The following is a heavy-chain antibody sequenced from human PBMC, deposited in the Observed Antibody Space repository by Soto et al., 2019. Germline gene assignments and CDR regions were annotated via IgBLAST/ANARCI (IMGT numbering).Heavy chain of an antibody. CDR3: ATKGYSSSSAFDY. CDR2: INPNSGGT. J-gene: IGHJ4*02. D-gene: IGHD6-6*01. Sequence: ASVKVSCKASGYTFTGYYMHWVRQAPGQGLEWMGWINPNSGGTNYAQKFQGWVTMTRDTSISTAYMELSRLRSDDTAVYYCATKGYSSSSAFDYWGQGTLVTVSS. CDR1: GYTFTGYY. V-gene: IGHV1-2*04.